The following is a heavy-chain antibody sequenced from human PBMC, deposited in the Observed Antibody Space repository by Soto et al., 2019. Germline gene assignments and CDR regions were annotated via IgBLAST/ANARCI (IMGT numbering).Heavy chain of an antibody. J-gene: IGHJ5*02. CDR1: GFTFSSYA. CDR3: AKDPQSGSYYNWFDP. CDR2: ISGSGGST. V-gene: IGHV3-23*01. D-gene: IGHD1-26*01. Sequence: GGSLRLSCAASGFTFSSYAMSWVRQAPGKGLEWVSAISGSGGSTYYADSVKGRFTISRDNSKNTLYLQMNSLRAEDTAVYYCAKDPQSGSYYNWFDPWGQGTLVTVSS.